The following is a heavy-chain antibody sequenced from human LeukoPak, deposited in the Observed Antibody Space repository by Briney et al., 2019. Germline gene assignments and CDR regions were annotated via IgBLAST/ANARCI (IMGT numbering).Heavy chain of an antibody. V-gene: IGHV3-23*01. J-gene: IGHJ4*02. Sequence: PGGSLRLSCAASGFTFLSYSMNWVRQAPGKGLEWVSHISDNGGSTDYADSVKGRFTISRDNSKKTLYLHMNSLRAEDTAVYYCARRTILTAPLDYWGQGTLVTVSP. CDR2: ISDNGGST. CDR3: ARRTILTAPLDY. D-gene: IGHD3-9*01. CDR1: GFTFLSYS.